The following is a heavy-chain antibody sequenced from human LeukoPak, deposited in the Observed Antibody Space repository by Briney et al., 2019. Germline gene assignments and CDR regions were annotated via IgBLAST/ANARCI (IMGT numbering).Heavy chain of an antibody. J-gene: IGHJ4*02. CDR2: FSGSGVST. V-gene: IGHV3-23*01. D-gene: IGHD6-19*01. CDR3: AKPSIGWPYYFDY. CDR1: GFTFSNSA. Sequence: GGSLRLSCVASGFTFSNSAMSWVRQAPGKGLEWVSAFSGSGVSTYYADSVKGRFIISRDNSKNTLFLQMNSLRAEDTAVYYCAKPSIGWPYYFDYWGQGTLVTVSS.